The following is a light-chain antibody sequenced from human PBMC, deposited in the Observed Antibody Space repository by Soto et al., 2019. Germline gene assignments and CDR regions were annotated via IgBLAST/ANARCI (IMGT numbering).Light chain of an antibody. J-gene: IGLJ1*01. V-gene: IGLV2-8*01. CDR3: SSYAGSNNFV. Sequence: QSVLTQPPSASGFPGQSVTISCTGTSSDVGYYDYVSWYQQHPGKAPKLVIYEVTKRPSGVHNRVSASKSGNTASLTVSGLRAEDEADYYCSSYAGSNNFVFGSGTKVTVL. CDR2: EVT. CDR1: SSDVGYYDY.